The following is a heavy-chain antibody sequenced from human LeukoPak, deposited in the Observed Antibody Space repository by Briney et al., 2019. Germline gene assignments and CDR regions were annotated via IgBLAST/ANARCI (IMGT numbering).Heavy chain of an antibody. D-gene: IGHD3-22*01. CDR2: INSDGSST. CDR1: GFTFSSYW. J-gene: IGHJ4*02. V-gene: IGHV3-74*01. Sequence: PGGSLRLSCAASGFTFSSYWMHWVRQAPGKGLVWVSRINSDGSSTSYADSVKGRFTISRDNAKNTLYLQMNSLRAEDTAVYYCAGRYYDSRSGHHGDYWGQGTLVTVSS. CDR3: AGRYYDSRSGHHGDY.